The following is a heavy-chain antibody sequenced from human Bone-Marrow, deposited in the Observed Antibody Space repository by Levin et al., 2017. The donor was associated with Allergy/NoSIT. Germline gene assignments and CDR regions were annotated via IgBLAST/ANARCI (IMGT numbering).Heavy chain of an antibody. CDR2: IYSGGTT. CDR3: ARGQLLSAIKEYYFDY. CDR1: GLSVSNNY. D-gene: IGHD2-2*02. J-gene: IGHJ4*02. Sequence: GESLKISCTVSGLSVSNNYMTWVRQAPGKGLEWVSIIYSGGTTYYADSVQGRFTISKDNSKNTLYLQMGSLRADDTAVYYCARGQLLSAIKEYYFDYWGQGILVTVSS. V-gene: IGHV3-53*01.